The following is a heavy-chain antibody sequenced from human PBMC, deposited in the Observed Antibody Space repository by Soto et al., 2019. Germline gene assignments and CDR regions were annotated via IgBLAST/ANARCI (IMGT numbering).Heavy chain of an antibody. CDR3: ARDRTPYYGDYASYGMDV. D-gene: IGHD4-17*01. Sequence: SETLSLTCTVSGGSISSGGYYWSWIRQHPGKGLEWIGYLYYNGSTYYNPSLKSRVTISVDTSKNQFSLKLSSATAADTAVYYCARDRTPYYGDYASYGMDVWGQGTTVTVSS. CDR2: LYYNGST. CDR1: GGSISSGGYY. J-gene: IGHJ6*02. V-gene: IGHV4-31*03.